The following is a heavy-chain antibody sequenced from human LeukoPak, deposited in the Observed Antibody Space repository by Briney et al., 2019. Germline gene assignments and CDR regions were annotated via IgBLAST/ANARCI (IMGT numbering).Heavy chain of an antibody. J-gene: IGHJ4*02. Sequence: SETLSLTCTVSGGSISSSSYYWGWIRQPPGKGLEWIGSIYYSGSTYYNPSLKSRVTISVDTSKNQFSLKLSSVTAADTAVYYCARANPPSPGGRWPDWGQGTQVIVSS. CDR2: IYYSGST. V-gene: IGHV4-39*07. D-gene: IGHD5-24*01. CDR1: GGSISSSSYY. CDR3: ARANPPSPGGRWPD.